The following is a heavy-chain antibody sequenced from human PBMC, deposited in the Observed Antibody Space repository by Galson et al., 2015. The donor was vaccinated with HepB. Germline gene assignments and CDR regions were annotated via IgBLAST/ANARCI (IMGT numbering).Heavy chain of an antibody. CDR3: ARGLMVRGVSYYFDY. CDR2: MWYDGSNK. J-gene: IGHJ4*02. D-gene: IGHD3-10*01. V-gene: IGHV3-33*01. Sequence: QAPGKGLEWVAVMWYDGSNKYYTDSVKGRFTISRDNSKNTLYIQMNSLRAEDTAVYYCARGLMVRGVSYYFDYWGQGTLVTVSS.